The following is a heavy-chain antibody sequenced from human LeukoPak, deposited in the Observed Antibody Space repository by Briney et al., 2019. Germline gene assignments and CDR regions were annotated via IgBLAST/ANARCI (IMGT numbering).Heavy chain of an antibody. D-gene: IGHD2-2*01. Sequence: GGSLRLSCAASGFTFSSYWMHWVRQAPGKGLVWVSRINTDGSSTSYADSVKGRFTISGDNAKNTLYLQMNSLRAEDTAVYYCARDSHPTRYCSSTSCYLHWGQGTLVTVSS. CDR2: INTDGSST. CDR1: GFTFSSYW. CDR3: ARDSHPTRYCSSTSCYLH. J-gene: IGHJ4*02. V-gene: IGHV3-74*01.